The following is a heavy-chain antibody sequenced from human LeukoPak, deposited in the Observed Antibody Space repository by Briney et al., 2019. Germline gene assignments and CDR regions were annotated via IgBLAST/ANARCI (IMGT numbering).Heavy chain of an antibody. D-gene: IGHD3-22*01. CDR1: GFTFSDYY. V-gene: IGHV3-11*04. CDR2: ISSSGSTI. Sequence: KPGGSLRLSCAASGFTFSDYYMSWIRQAPGKGLEWVPYISSSGSTIYYADSVKGRFTISRDNAKNSLYLQMNSLRAEDTAVYYCARELWDYYDSSGSYYMDVWGKGTTVTVSS. CDR3: ARELWDYYDSSGSYYMDV. J-gene: IGHJ6*03.